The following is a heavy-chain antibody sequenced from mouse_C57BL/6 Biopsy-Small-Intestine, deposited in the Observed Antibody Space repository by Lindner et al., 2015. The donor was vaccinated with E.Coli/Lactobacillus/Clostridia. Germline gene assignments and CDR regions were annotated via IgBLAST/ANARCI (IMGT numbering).Heavy chain of an antibody. V-gene: IGHV1-53*01. CDR2: INPSGGST. CDR3: ARMRDDFNAWDY. CDR1: GYTFTSYY. J-gene: IGHJ4*01. Sequence: VKVSCKASGYTFTSYYMHWVRQAPGQGLEWMGTINPSGGSTTYAQKFQGRVAMTRDTSTSTVHMELSSLRFEDTAVYYCARMRDDFNAWDYWGQGTLVTVSS. D-gene: IGHD2-13*01.